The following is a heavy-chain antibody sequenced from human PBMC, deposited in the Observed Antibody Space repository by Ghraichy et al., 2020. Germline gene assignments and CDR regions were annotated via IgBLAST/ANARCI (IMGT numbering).Heavy chain of an antibody. Sequence: GESLNISCAASGFTFSSYWMSWVRQAPGKGLEWVANIKQDGSEKYYVDSVKGRFTISRDNAKNSLYLQMNSLRAEDTAVYYCARDDMTTVPYYYGMDVWGQGTTVTVSS. D-gene: IGHD4-17*01. J-gene: IGHJ6*02. V-gene: IGHV3-7*03. CDR2: IKQDGSEK. CDR1: GFTFSSYW. CDR3: ARDDMTTVPYYYGMDV.